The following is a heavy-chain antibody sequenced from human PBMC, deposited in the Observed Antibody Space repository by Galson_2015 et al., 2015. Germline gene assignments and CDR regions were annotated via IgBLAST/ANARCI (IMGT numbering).Heavy chain of an antibody. CDR1: GDSVSSNSAA. CDR3: ARMVGDSPDS. J-gene: IGHJ5*01. Sequence: CAISGDSVSSNSAAWNWIRQSPSRGLEWLGRTYYRSKWYNGYAASVKGRITINPDISKNQFSLQLNSVTPEDTAVYYCARMVGDSPDSWGQGTLVTVSS. CDR2: TYYRSKWYN. D-gene: IGHD3-10*01. V-gene: IGHV6-1*01.